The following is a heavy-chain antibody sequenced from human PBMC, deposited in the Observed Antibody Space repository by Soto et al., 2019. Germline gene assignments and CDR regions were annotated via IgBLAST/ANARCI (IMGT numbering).Heavy chain of an antibody. V-gene: IGHV3-7*01. D-gene: IGHD6-13*01. Sequence: GGSLRLSCAASGFTFISYWMSWVRQAPGKGLEWVANIKQDGSEKYYVDSVKGRFTISRDNAKNSLYLQMNSLRAEDTAVYYCARDRYIAAAGTVYYYGMDVWGQGTTVTVSS. CDR2: IKQDGSEK. CDR1: GFTFISYW. J-gene: IGHJ6*02. CDR3: ARDRYIAAAGTVYYYGMDV.